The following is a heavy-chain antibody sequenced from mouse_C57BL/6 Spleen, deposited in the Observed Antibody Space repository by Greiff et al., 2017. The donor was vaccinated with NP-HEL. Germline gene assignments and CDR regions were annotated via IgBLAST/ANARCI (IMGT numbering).Heavy chain of an antibody. Sequence: EVHLVESGAGLVKPGGSLKLSCAASGFTFSSYAMSWVRQTPEKRLEWVAYISSGGDYIYYADTVKGRFTISRDNARNTLYLQMSSLKSEDTAMYYCTRDGGIPAFAYWGQGTLVTVSA. CDR2: ISSGGDYI. V-gene: IGHV5-9-1*02. CDR1: GFTFSSYA. D-gene: IGHD1-1*01. J-gene: IGHJ3*01. CDR3: TRDGGIPAFAY.